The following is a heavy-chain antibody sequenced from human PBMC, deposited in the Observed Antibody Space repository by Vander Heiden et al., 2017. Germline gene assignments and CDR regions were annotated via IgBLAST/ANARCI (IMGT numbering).Heavy chain of an antibody. J-gene: IGHJ4*02. CDR2: ISSRSSFI. Sequence: EVQLVESGGGLVKPGGSLSLSCAASGFTFDSYSMNWVRQAPGKGLEWVSSISSRSSFIYYADSVKGRFTISRDNAENLLYLQMNSLRAEDTAVYYCARAQLGNPNFDYWGQGILVTVSS. CDR1: GFTFDSYS. CDR3: ARAQLGNPNFDY. V-gene: IGHV3-21*02. D-gene: IGHD1-1*01.